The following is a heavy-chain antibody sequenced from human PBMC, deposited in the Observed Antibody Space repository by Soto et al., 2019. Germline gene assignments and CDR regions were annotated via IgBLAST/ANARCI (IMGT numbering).Heavy chain of an antibody. D-gene: IGHD3-3*01. CDR3: NDYYAPGSGHILL. CDR1: GFSFNNVW. Sequence: EVQLVESGGGLVKPGGSLRLSCGASGFSFNNVWMHWVRQAPGRGLEWVGRIKSKADGETTDYAEPVEGRFTVSRDDSKNKVYLQMNSLKNELTAVYSCNDYYAPGSGHILLWGQGTLVTVSS. V-gene: IGHV3-15*07. J-gene: IGHJ4*02. CDR2: IKSKADGETT.